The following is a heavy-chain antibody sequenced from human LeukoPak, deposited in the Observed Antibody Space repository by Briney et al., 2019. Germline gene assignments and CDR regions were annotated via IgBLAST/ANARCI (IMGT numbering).Heavy chain of an antibody. CDR3: AKSYTSGSYVVDY. D-gene: IGHD6-25*01. J-gene: IGHJ4*02. Sequence: GGSLRLSCAASGFIFSDYLMNWVRQAPGKGLEWVSGIGGSVGSAYADSVKGRFTISRDDSKNTLFLQMNSLRAEDTAFYYCAKSYTSGSYVVDYWDQGTLVTVSS. V-gene: IGHV3-23*01. CDR1: GFIFSDYL. CDR2: IGGSVGSA.